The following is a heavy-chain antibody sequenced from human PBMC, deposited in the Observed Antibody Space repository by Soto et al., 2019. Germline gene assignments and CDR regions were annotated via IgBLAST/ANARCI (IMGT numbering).Heavy chain of an antibody. CDR2: ISGSSGNI. J-gene: IGHJ6*03. Sequence: GGSLKLSCAASGYTFSDYYMRCTRQAPGKGLEWVAYISGSSGNIYYADSVKGRFTISRDNAKNSLYLQMNSLRADDTAVYYCLRDRYGGSGAYMAVWGRGTYVPVSS. V-gene: IGHV3-11*01. CDR1: GYTFSDYY. D-gene: IGHD5-12*01. CDR3: LRDRYGGSGAYMAV.